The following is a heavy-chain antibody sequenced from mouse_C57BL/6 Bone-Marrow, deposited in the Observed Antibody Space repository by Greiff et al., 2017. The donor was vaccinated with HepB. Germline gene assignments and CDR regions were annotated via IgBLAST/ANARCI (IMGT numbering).Heavy chain of an antibody. CDR1: GFNIKDDY. J-gene: IGHJ2*01. D-gene: IGHD2-2*01. Sequence: VQLQQSGAELVRPGASVKLSCTASGFNIKDDYMHWVKQRPEQGLEWIGWIDPENGDTEYASKFQGKATITADTSSNTAYLQLSSLTSEDTAVYYCTRGYDSYWGQGTTLTVSS. CDR2: IDPENGDT. V-gene: IGHV14-4*01. CDR3: TRGYDSY.